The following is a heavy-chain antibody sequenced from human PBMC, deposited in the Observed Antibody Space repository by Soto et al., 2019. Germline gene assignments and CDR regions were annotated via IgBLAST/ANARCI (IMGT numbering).Heavy chain of an antibody. V-gene: IGHV4-59*01. CDR2: IYYSGST. J-gene: IGHJ4*02. CDR1: GGSISSYY. CDR3: ARAQYSSGWPYFDY. D-gene: IGHD6-19*01. Sequence: PSETLSLTCTVSGGSISSYYWSWIRQPPGKGLEWIGYIYYSGSTNYNPSLKSRVTISVDTSKNQFSLKLSSVTAADTAVYYCARAQYSSGWPYFDYWGQGTLVTVSS.